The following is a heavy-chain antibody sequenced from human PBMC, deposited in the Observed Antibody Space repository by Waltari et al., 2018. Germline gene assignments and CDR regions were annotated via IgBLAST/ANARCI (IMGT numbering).Heavy chain of an antibody. D-gene: IGHD2-2*01. CDR2: ICSSSTYI. Sequence: EVQLVESGGGLVKPGGSLRLSCVASGFTFRSHSMIWVGQAPGKGLEWVSSICSSSTYIYYVDSVKGRFTISRDNAKNSLYLQMNSLRAEDTAVYYCARVLGGYCSSTSCSGFDPWGQGTLVTVSS. CDR1: GFTFRSHS. V-gene: IGHV3-21*01. CDR3: ARVLGGYCSSTSCSGFDP. J-gene: IGHJ5*02.